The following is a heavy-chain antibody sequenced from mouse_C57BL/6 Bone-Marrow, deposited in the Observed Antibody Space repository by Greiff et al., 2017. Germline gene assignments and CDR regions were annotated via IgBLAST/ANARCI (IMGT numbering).Heavy chain of an antibody. V-gene: IGHV14-4*01. J-gene: IGHJ1*03. Sequence: EVQGVESGAELVRPGASVKLSCTASGFNIKDDYMHWVKQRPEQGLEWIGWIDSENGDTEHASKFQGKATITADTSSNTAYLQLSSLTSEDTAVYYCTTLDGYYFYWYFDVWGTGTTVTVSS. CDR1: GFNIKDDY. D-gene: IGHD2-3*01. CDR3: TTLDGYYFYWYFDV. CDR2: IDSENGDT.